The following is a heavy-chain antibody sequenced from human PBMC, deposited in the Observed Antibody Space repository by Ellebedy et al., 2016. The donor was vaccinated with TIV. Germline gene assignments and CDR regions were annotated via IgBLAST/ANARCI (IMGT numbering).Heavy chain of an antibody. J-gene: IGHJ4*02. CDR3: AKDNSPVGATDYFDS. Sequence: GGSLRLXXAVSGLTFSSHSMNWVRQPPGKGLEWVSLISWNGGNTIYADSVKGRFTVSRDNTNNSLYLQMNSLTIEDTALYYCAKDNSPVGATDYFDSWGQGTLVTVSS. CDR1: GLTFSSHS. CDR2: ISWNGGNT. D-gene: IGHD1-26*01. V-gene: IGHV3-43*01.